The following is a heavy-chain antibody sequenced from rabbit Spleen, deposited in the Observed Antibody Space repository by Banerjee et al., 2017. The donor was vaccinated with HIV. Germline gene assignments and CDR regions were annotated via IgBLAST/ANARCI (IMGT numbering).Heavy chain of an antibody. CDR3: ARDGGSGGYYYFDL. CDR2: IYAGDGGTT. CDR1: GFSFSAGYY. Sequence: QSLEESGGDLVKPGASLTLTCTASGFSFSAGYYICWVRQAPGKGLEWIACIYAGDGGTTYYATWAKGRFTISKTSSTTVTLQMTSLTAADTATYFCARDGGSGGYYYFDLWGPGTLVTVS. D-gene: IGHD1-1*01. V-gene: IGHV1S40*01. J-gene: IGHJ4*01.